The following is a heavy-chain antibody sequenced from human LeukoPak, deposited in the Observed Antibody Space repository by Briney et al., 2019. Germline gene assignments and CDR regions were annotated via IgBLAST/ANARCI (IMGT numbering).Heavy chain of an antibody. CDR3: ARDLAMSMYYLDY. J-gene: IGHJ4*02. CDR1: GFTFSSYS. V-gene: IGHV3-21*01. CDR2: ISSSSSYI. Sequence: PGGSLRLSCAASGFTFSSYSMNWVRQAPGKGLEWVSSISSSSSYIYYADSVKGRFTISRDNAKNSLFLQMNSLRAEDTAVYYCARDLAMSMYYLDYWGQGTLVTVSS.